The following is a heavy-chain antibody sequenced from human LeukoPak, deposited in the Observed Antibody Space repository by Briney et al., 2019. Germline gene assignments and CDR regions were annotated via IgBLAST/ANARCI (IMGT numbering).Heavy chain of an antibody. CDR3: ARAPLGYCSGGSCSDFDY. CDR2: ISAYNGNT. V-gene: IGHV1-18*01. D-gene: IGHD2-15*01. CDR1: GYTFTSYG. Sequence: ASVKVSCKASGYTFTSYGISWVRQAPGQGLEWMGWISAYNGNTNYAQKLQGRVTMTTDTSTSTAYMELRSLRSDDTAVYYCARAPLGYCSGGSCSDFDYWGQGTLVTVSS. J-gene: IGHJ4*02.